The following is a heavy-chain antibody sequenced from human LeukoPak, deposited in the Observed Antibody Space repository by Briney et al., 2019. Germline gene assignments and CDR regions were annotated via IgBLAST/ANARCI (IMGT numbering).Heavy chain of an antibody. CDR3: ARALRMGSSSCGY. V-gene: IGHV3-21*01. CDR1: GFTFSSYS. D-gene: IGHD6-13*01. CDR2: ISSSSSYI. Sequence: GGSLRLSCAASGFTFSSYSMNWVRQAPGKGLEWVSSISSSSSYIYYADSVKGRFTISRDNAKNSLYLQMNSLRAEDTAVYYRARALRMGSSSCGYWGQGTLVTVSS. J-gene: IGHJ4*02.